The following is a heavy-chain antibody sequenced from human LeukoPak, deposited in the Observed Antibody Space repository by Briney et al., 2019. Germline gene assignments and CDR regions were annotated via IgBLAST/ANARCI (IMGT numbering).Heavy chain of an antibody. D-gene: IGHD4-17*01. Sequence: ASVKVSCKASGYTFTSYGISWVRQAPGQGLEWMGWISSYNGNTNYAQKLQGRVTMTTDTSTTTAYMELKSLRSDDTAVYYCAKDYGDYYDWLDPWGQGTLVTVSS. J-gene: IGHJ5*02. CDR2: ISSYNGNT. CDR3: AKDYGDYYDWLDP. CDR1: GYTFTSYG. V-gene: IGHV1-18*01.